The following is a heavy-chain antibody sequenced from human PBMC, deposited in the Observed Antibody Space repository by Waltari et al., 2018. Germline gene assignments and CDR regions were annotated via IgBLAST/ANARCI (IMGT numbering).Heavy chain of an antibody. V-gene: IGHV1-46*01. CDR2: INPSGGST. J-gene: IGHJ4*02. CDR3: VRSATTVVSPDY. Sequence: QVQLVQSGAEVKKPGASVKVSCKAAGYTFSNFYMHWVRQAPGQGLEWMGIINPSGGSTSYAQKFQGRVTMTRDTSTSTVYMELRSLRSEDTAVYYCVRSATTVVSPDYWGQGTLVTVSS. CDR1: GYTFSNFY. D-gene: IGHD4-17*01.